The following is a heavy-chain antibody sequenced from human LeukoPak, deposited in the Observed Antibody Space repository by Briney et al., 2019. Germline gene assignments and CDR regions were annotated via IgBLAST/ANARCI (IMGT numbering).Heavy chain of an antibody. Sequence: SETLSLTCTVSGASVTDYYWSWIRQSPGKGLEWIGYIYHTGTTRYNPSLNSRVTISVETSKNQFSLRLNSVTAADTAIYYCARLDSGDHGNIPHWGQGTLVTVSS. J-gene: IGHJ1*01. V-gene: IGHV4-59*08. CDR3: ARLDSGDHGNIPH. D-gene: IGHD1-26*01. CDR2: IYHTGTT. CDR1: GASVTDYY.